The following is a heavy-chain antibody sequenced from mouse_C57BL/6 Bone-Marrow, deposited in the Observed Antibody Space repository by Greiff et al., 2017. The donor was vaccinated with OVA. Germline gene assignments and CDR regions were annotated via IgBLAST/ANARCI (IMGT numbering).Heavy chain of an antibody. Sequence: EVKLVESGGGLVQSGRSLRLSCATSGFTFSDFYMEWVRQAPGKGLEWIAASRNKANDYTTEYSASVKGRFIVSRDTSQSILYLQMNALRAEDTAIYYCARDGLPCYYAMDDWGKGTSVTVSS. CDR1: GFTFSDFY. CDR3: ARDGLPCYYAMDD. CDR2: SRNKANDYTT. J-gene: IGHJ4*01. V-gene: IGHV7-1*01. D-gene: IGHD2-2*01.